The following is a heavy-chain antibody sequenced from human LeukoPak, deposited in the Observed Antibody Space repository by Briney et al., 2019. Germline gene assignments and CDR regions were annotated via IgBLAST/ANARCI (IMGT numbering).Heavy chain of an antibody. J-gene: IGHJ6*03. Sequence: SETLSLTCTVSGGSISSYYWSWIRQPPGKGLEWIGRIYTSGSTNYNPSLKSRVTMSVDTSKNQFSLKLSSVTAADTAVYYCARQGSVGGAYYYYYYMDVWGKGTTVTVSS. CDR3: ARQGSVGGAYYYYYYMDV. D-gene: IGHD2-21*01. CDR2: IYTSGST. V-gene: IGHV4-4*07. CDR1: GGSISSYY.